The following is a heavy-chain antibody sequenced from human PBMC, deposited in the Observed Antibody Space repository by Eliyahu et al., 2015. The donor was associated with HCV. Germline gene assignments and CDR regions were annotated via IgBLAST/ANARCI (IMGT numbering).Heavy chain of an antibody. CDR2: ISSSSSYI. CDR3: ARTYCSGGSCIDY. D-gene: IGHD2-15*01. J-gene: IGHJ4*02. Sequence: EVQLVESGGGLVKPGGSLRLSCAASGFTXSSYSMNWVRQAPGKGLGWVSSISSSSSYIYYADSVKGRFTISRDNAKNSLYLQMNSLRAEDTAVYYCARTYCSGGSCIDYWGQGTLVTVSS. CDR1: GFTXSSYS. V-gene: IGHV3-21*01.